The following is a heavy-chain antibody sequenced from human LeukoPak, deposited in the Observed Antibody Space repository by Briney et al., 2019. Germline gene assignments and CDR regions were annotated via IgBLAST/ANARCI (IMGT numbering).Heavy chain of an antibody. Sequence: SETLSLTCTVSGGSISNSYWSWIRQPPGKGLEWIGYIYYSGSTNYNPSLKSRVTISVDTSKNQFSLKLSSVTAADTAVYYCARPRSGPMVYYFDYWGQGTLVTVSS. V-gene: IGHV4-59*01. J-gene: IGHJ4*02. CDR3: ARPRSGPMVYYFDY. CDR1: GGSISNSY. CDR2: IYYSGST. D-gene: IGHD3-10*01.